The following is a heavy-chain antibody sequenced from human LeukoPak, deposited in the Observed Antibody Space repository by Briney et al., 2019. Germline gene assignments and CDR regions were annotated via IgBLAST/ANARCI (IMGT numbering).Heavy chain of an antibody. CDR3: ARERFGELLRVPYYFDC. V-gene: IGHV1-69*04. CDR1: GGSFSSYA. J-gene: IGHJ4*02. CDR2: IIPILGMA. D-gene: IGHD3-10*01. Sequence: ASVKVSCKASGGSFSSYAISWVRQAPGQGLEWMGRIIPILGMANYAQKFQGRVTITADKSTSSAYMELSSLRSEDTAVYYCARERFGELLRVPYYFDCWGQGTLATVSS.